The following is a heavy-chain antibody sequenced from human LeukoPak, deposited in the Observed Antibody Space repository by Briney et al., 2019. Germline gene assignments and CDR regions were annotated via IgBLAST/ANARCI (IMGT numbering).Heavy chain of an antibody. CDR1: GFTFNNYG. D-gene: IGHD2-15*01. J-gene: IGHJ4*02. V-gene: IGHV3-23*01. CDR2: ISGSGDST. Sequence: GGSLRLSCVASGFTFNNYGMSWVRQAPGKGPEWVSLISGSGDSTNYADSVKGRFTISRDNSKNTVYLQMNSLRAEDTAVYYCATLRLVGPPDYWGQGTPVTVSS. CDR3: ATLRLVGPPDY.